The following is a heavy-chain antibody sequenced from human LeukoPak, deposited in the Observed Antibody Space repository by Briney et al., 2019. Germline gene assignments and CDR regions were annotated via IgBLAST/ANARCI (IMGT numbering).Heavy chain of an antibody. V-gene: IGHV4-4*02. D-gene: IGHD1-26*01. CDR3: ARRSYSGSYWPYYFDY. CDR1: GGSISGSNW. CDR2: IYHSGST. Sequence: PSETLSLTCAVSGGSISGSNWWSWGRQPPGKGLEWIGEIYHSGSTNYNPSLKSRVTISVDKSKNQFSLKLSSVTAADTAVYYCARRSYSGSYWPYYFDYWGQGTLVTVSS. J-gene: IGHJ4*02.